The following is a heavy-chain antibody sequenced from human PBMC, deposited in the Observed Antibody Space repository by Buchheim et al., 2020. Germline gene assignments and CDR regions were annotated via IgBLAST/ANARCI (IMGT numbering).Heavy chain of an antibody. J-gene: IGHJ4*02. CDR3: VKDWYTSPYGLFDY. Sequence: EVQLLESGGGLVQRGGSLRLSCAASGFTFGSYAMTWVRQAPGRGLEWVSGISGSGGDTHYADSVKGRFTMSRDNSKNTVDLQMNSLRAEDTAIYYCVKDWYTSPYGLFDYWGQGTL. V-gene: IGHV3-23*01. CDR2: ISGSGGDT. CDR1: GFTFGSYA. D-gene: IGHD6-19*01.